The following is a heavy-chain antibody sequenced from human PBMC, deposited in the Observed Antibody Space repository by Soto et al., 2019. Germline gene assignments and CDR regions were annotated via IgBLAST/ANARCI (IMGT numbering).Heavy chain of an antibody. J-gene: IGHJ4*02. CDR1: GYTFTSYG. V-gene: IGHV1-18*01. CDR3: ARDSGDFYDSSGYYWGFDF. CDR2: ISTYNGNT. Sequence: ASVKVSCKASGYTFTSYGISWVRQAPGQGLEWMGWISTYNGNTRYAQKLQGRVTMTTDTSTSTAYMELRSLRSDDTAVYYCARDSGDFYDSSGYYWGFDFWGQGTLVTVS. D-gene: IGHD3-22*01.